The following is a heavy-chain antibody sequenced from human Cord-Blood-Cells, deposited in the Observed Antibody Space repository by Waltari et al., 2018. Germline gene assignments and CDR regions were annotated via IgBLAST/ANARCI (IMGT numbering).Heavy chain of an antibody. CDR1: GGSISSGDYY. V-gene: IGHV4-30-4*08. Sequence: QVQLQESGPGLVKPSQTLSLTCTVSGGSISSGDYYWSWIRQPPGKGLEWIGYIYYSGGTYYNPSLKGRVTISVDTSKNQFSLKLSSVTAADTAVYYCARDTVVTYYDILTGYDAFDIWGQGTMVTVSS. CDR3: ARDTVVTYYDILTGYDAFDI. D-gene: IGHD3-9*01. CDR2: IYYSGGT. J-gene: IGHJ3*02.